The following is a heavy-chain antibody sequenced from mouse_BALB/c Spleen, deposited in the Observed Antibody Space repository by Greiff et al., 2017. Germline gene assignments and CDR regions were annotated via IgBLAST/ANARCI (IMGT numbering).Heavy chain of an antibody. Sequence: VMLVESGPGLVAPSQSLSITCTVSGFSLTSYGVHWVRQPPGKGLEWLGVIWAGGSTNYNSALMSRLSISKDNSKSQVFLKMNSLQTDDTAMYYCARETYYYGSSLDYWGQGTTLTVSS. V-gene: IGHV2-9*02. CDR1: GFSLTSYG. CDR3: ARETYYYGSSLDY. CDR2: IWAGGST. J-gene: IGHJ2*01. D-gene: IGHD1-1*01.